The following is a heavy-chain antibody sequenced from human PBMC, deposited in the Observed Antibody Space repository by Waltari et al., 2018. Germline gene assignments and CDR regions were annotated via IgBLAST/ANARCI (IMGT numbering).Heavy chain of an antibody. CDR1: DFFTDYW. CDR2: MKTYGTSI. Sequence: EVQLVNSGGGLVQPGGSPRLSCAASDFFTDYWLDWVRQAPGKGLVWVSRMKTYGTSITYADSVKGRFTISRDSAKNTYYLQMNSLRAEDTAVYYCTRNPGYWGQGTLVTVSS. J-gene: IGHJ4*02. CDR3: TRNPGY. V-gene: IGHV3-74*03.